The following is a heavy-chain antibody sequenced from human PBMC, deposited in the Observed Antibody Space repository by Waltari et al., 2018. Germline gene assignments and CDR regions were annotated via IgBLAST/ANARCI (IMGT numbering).Heavy chain of an antibody. CDR1: GGTFSSSA. CDR2: IIPIFGTA. Sequence: QVQLVQSGAEVKKPGSSVKVSCKASGGTFSSSAISWGLQAPGQGLEWMGGIIPIFGTANYAQKFQGRVTITADKSTSTAYMELSSLRSEDTAVYYCARDGGRGSSSRYAAGYWGQGTLVTVSS. V-gene: IGHV1-69*14. CDR3: ARDGGRGSSSRYAAGY. J-gene: IGHJ4*02. D-gene: IGHD6-6*01.